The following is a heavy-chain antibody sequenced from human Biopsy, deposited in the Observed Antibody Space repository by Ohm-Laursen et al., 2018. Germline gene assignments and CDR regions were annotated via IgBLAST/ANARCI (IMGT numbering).Heavy chain of an antibody. CDR3: ARDPLNGHKHFDY. V-gene: IGHV1-2*02. Sequence: GASVKVSCKASSYTFTDYNIHWMRQAPGQGLEWLGYINCKTGATNYAQKFRGTVTMTRDTSISTAYLALGSLRSADTAIYYCARDPLNGHKHFDYWGQGSLVTVSS. D-gene: IGHD2-8*01. CDR1: SYTFTDYN. J-gene: IGHJ4*02. CDR2: INCKTGAT.